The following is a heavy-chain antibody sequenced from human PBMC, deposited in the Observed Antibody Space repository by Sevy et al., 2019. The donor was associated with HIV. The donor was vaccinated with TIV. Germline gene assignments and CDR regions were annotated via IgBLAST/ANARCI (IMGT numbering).Heavy chain of an antibody. V-gene: IGHV3-30-3*01. J-gene: IGHJ6*02. D-gene: IGHD6-13*01. CDR1: GFTFSSYA. CDR3: AREVMAAAYGMDV. CDR2: ISYDGSNK. Sequence: GGSLRLSCAASGFTFSSYAMHWVRQAPGKGLEWVAVISYDGSNKYYSDSVKGRFTISRDNSKNTLYLQMNSLRAEDTAVYYCAREVMAAAYGMDVWGHGTTVTVSS.